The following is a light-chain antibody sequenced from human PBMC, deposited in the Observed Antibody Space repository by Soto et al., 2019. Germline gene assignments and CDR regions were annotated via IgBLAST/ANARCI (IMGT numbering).Light chain of an antibody. CDR1: SSNIGAGYD. Sequence: QSVLTQPPSVSGAPGQRVTISCTGSSSNIGAGYDVHWYQQLPGTAPKLLIYGNSNRPSGVPDRFSGSKSGTSASLAITGLQAEDEADEYCQSYDSSLSGSKVVFGGGTKRTVL. CDR2: GNS. CDR3: QSYDSSLSGSKVV. V-gene: IGLV1-40*01. J-gene: IGLJ2*01.